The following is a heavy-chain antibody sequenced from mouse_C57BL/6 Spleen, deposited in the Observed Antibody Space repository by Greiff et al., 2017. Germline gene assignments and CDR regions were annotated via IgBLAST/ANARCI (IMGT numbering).Heavy chain of an antibody. Sequence: VQLQESGAELVRPGASVTLSCKASGYTFTDYEMHWVKQTPVHGLEWIGAIDPETGGTAYNQKFKGKAILTADKSSSTAYMELRSLTSEDSAVYYCTRWPFAYWGQGTLVTVSA. CDR2: IDPETGGT. CDR1: GYTFTDYE. J-gene: IGHJ3*01. V-gene: IGHV1-15*01. CDR3: TRWPFAY.